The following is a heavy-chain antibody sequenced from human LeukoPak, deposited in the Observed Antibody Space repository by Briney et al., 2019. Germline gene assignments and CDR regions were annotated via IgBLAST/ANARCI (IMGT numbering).Heavy chain of an antibody. CDR3: AKDNRRHYTSGPNPDSLH. Sequence: GGSLRLSCAASGFTFDDYGMSWVRQAPGKGLEWVSGINWNGGSTGYADSVRGRFTISRDNAKNSLYLQMDSLRVEDTAFYYCAKDNRRHYTSGPNPDSLHWGQGALVTVSS. CDR2: INWNGGST. CDR1: GFTFDDYG. D-gene: IGHD6-19*01. J-gene: IGHJ4*02. V-gene: IGHV3-20*04.